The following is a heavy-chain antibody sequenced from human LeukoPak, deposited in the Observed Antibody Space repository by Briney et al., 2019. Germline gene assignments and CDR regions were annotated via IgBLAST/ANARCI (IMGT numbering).Heavy chain of an antibody. D-gene: IGHD3-9*01. J-gene: IGHJ6*02. CDR1: GGSISSYC. V-gene: IGHV4-4*07. Sequence: SETLSLTCTVSGGSISSYCWSWIRQPAGKGLEWIGRIYTSGSTDYNPSLKSRVTMSVDTSKNQFSLKLSSVTAEDTAVYYCAREILTGRKAYYYYYGMDVWGQGTTGTVSS. CDR3: AREILTGRKAYYYYYGMDV. CDR2: IYTSGST.